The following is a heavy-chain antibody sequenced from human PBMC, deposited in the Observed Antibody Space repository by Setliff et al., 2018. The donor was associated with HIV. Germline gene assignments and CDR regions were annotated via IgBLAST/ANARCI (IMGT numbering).Heavy chain of an antibody. CDR3: ARDDTYDFWGGHGHLDS. V-gene: IGHV4-4*02. D-gene: IGHD3-3*01. Sequence: SETLSLTCAVSSGSISYNNWWTWVRQPPGKGLEWIGEIYHTESTNYNPSLKSRVTISLDKSKDQFSLELSSVTAADTAVYYCARDDTYDFWGGHGHLDSWGQGILVTVSS. CDR1: SGSISYNNW. CDR2: IYHTEST. J-gene: IGHJ4*02.